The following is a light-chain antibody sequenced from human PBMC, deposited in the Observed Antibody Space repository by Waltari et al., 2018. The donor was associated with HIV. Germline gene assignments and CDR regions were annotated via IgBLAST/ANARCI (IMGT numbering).Light chain of an antibody. CDR1: SSNIGSNY. CDR3: AAWDDSLSGWV. V-gene: IGLV1-47*01. CDR2: RND. Sequence: QSVLTQPPSASGTPGQRVTISCSGSSSNIGSNYVYWFQQLPGTAPKLLIYRNDARPSGVPGRFSGSKSGTSASLAISGLRSENEADYYCAAWDDSLSGWVFGGGTKLTVL. J-gene: IGLJ3*02.